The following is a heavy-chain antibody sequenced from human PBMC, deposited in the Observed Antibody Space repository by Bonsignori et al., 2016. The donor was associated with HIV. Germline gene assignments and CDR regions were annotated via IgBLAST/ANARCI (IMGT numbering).Heavy chain of an antibody. CDR2: MNPNSGNT. V-gene: IGHV1-8*01. J-gene: IGHJ4*02. CDR3: ARGRSIKSRITIFGVVTEYYFDY. D-gene: IGHD3-3*01. Sequence: WVRQAPGQGLEWMGWMNPNSGNTGYAQKFQGRVTMTRNTSISTAYMELSSLRSEDTAVYYCARGRSIKSRITIFGVVTEYYFDYWGQGTLVTVSS.